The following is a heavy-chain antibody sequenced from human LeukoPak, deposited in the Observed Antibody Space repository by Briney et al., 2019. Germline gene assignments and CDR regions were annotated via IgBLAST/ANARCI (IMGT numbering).Heavy chain of an antibody. D-gene: IGHD1-7*01. Sequence: GGSLRLSCAASGFTFSSYGMHWVRQAPGKGLEWVAFIPYAGNAQYYADSVKGRFTISRDNSKNTLYLQTNSLRAEDTAVYYCAKDGKIRNWNYYQAKPVYWGQGTLVTVSS. CDR3: AKDGKIRNWNYYQAKPVY. J-gene: IGHJ4*02. CDR2: IPYAGNAQ. CDR1: GFTFSSYG. V-gene: IGHV3-30*02.